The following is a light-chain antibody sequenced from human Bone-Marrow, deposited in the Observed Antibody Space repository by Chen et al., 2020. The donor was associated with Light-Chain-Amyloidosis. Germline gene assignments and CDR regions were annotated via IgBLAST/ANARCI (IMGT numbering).Light chain of an antibody. J-gene: IGLJ2*01. Sequence: SYELTQPPSVSVSPGQTARIPCSGDDLPTKYAYWYQQKPGQAPVLVIHRDTERPSGISGLISGSSSGTTATVTISGVQAEDAADYHCQSADSSGTYEVIFGGGTKLTVL. CDR1: DLPTKY. CDR2: RDT. V-gene: IGLV3-25*03. CDR3: QSADSSGTYEVI.